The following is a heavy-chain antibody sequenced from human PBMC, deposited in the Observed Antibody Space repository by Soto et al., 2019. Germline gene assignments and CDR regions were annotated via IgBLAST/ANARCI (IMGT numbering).Heavy chain of an antibody. J-gene: IGHJ6*03. Sequence: EVQLAESGGGLAQPGGSLSLSCAASGFTLSGYAMDWFRQSPGKGLEYVSGLSSDGVVTYYANSVQGRFTISRDNSKNPVYLQMGSMSPEEMAVYYCARRARPDFYYMDVWGKGTTVTVSS. V-gene: IGHV3-64*01. D-gene: IGHD6-6*01. CDR2: LSSDGVVT. CDR3: ARRARPDFYYMDV. CDR1: GFTLSGYA.